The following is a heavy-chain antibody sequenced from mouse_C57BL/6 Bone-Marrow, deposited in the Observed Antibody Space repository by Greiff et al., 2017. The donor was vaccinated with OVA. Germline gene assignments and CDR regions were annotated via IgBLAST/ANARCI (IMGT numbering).Heavy chain of an antibody. J-gene: IGHJ2*01. Sequence: EVKLMESGAELVRPGASVKLSCTASGFNIKDDYTHWVKQRPEQGLEWIGWIDPENGDTEYASKFQGKATITADTSSNTAYLQLSSLTSEDTAVYYCTTRGNFDYWGQGTTLTVSS. V-gene: IGHV14-4*01. CDR1: GFNIKDDY. D-gene: IGHD2-1*01. CDR2: IDPENGDT. CDR3: TTRGNFDY.